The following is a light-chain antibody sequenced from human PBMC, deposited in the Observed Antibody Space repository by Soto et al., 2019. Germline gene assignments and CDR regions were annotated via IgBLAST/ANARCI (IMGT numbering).Light chain of an antibody. J-gene: IGKJ5*01. CDR1: QSVSSN. CDR3: QQRSNWPPI. V-gene: IGKV3-15*01. CDR2: GAY. Sequence: EIVMTQSPATLSVSPGERATLSCMASQSVSSNLAWFQQKPGQAPRLLIYGAYTRDTGIPARFSGSGSGTDFTLTISSLEPEDFAVYYCQQRSNWPPIVGQGTRLEIK.